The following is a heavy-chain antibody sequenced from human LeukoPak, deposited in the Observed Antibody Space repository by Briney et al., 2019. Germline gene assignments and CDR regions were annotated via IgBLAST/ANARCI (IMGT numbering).Heavy chain of an antibody. D-gene: IGHD5-24*01. CDR2: IRSKAYGGTT. Sequence: GGSLRLSCAASGFTFSSYEMNWVRQAPGKGLEWVGLIRSKAYGGTTEYAASVKGRFTISRDDSKSIAYLQMNSLKTEDTAVYYCTSGPGDGYNDTPFNYWGQGTLVTVSS. CDR3: TSGPGDGYNDTPFNY. CDR1: GFTFSSYE. V-gene: IGHV3-49*04. J-gene: IGHJ4*02.